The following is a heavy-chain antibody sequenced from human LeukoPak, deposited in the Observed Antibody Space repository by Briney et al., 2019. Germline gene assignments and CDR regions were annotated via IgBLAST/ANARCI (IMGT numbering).Heavy chain of an antibody. J-gene: IGHJ4*02. CDR1: GFPFSSYW. D-gene: IGHD5-24*01. CDR2: IKQDGSKK. Sequence: GRSLRLSCVASGFPFSSYWMTWVRQAPGKGLEWVANIKQDGSKKSYVDSVKGRFTVSRDNAKNSLYLQMNSLRAEDTAIYYCTRVGYIAEGIDYWGQGTLVTVSS. V-gene: IGHV3-7*04. CDR3: TRVGYIAEGIDY.